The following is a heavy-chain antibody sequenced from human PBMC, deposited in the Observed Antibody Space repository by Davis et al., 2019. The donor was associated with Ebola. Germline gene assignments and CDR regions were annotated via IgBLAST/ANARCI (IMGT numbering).Heavy chain of an antibody. J-gene: IGHJ4*02. Sequence: PGGSLRLSCVVSEFTFTKYPMSWVRQAPGKGLEWVSGISGSGVDTYYADSVKGRFTISRDNSKNTLYLQMNSLRADDTAVYYCAQMVVVDYAYYSDYWGQGTLVTVSS. CDR2: ISGSGVDT. D-gene: IGHD3-22*01. V-gene: IGHV3-23*01. CDR1: EFTFTKYP. CDR3: AQMVVVDYAYYSDY.